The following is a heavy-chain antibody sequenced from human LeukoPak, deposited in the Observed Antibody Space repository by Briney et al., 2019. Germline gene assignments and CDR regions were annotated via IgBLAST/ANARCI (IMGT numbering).Heavy chain of an antibody. V-gene: IGHV4-31*03. Sequence: TSQTLSLTHTVSGGSISRGGYYCSWSRQPPGKGLELVGYIYYRGSTYYYPSLKSRVTISVDTSKNQFSLKLSSVTAADTAVYYCARVRINWRHFDYWGQGTLVTVSS. CDR1: GGSISRGGYY. CDR3: ARVRINWRHFDY. CDR2: IYYRGST. D-gene: IGHD1-14*01. J-gene: IGHJ4*02.